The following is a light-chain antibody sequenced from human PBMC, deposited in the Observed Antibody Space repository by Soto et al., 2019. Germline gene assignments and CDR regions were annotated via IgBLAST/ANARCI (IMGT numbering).Light chain of an antibody. CDR1: QSISNH. Sequence: DIQMTQSPSSLSASVEDRVIITCRASQSISNHLNWYQQKPGKAPKLLIFAASSLQSGVPSRFSGSRSGPDFTLTISSLQPEDFATYYCQQYYSYPYTFGQGTKLEI. V-gene: IGKV1-39*01. CDR3: QQYYSYPYT. CDR2: AAS. J-gene: IGKJ2*01.